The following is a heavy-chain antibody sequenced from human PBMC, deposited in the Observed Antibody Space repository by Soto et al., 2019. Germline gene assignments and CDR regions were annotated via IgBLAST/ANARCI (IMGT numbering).Heavy chain of an antibody. CDR3: ARASTPLILDY. V-gene: IGHV3-53*01. CDR1: GLTVSSNY. CDR2: IYSGGST. Sequence: EVQLVESGGGLIQPGGSLRLSCAASGLTVSSNYMSWVRQAPGKGLEWVSVIYSGGSTYYADSVKGRFTISRDNSKNTLYLQMNSLRAEDTAVYYCARASTPLILDYWGQGTLVTVSS. J-gene: IGHJ4*02.